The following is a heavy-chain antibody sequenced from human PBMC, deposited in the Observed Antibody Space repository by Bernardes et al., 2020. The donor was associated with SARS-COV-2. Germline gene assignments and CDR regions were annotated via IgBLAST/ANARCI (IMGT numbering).Heavy chain of an antibody. Sequence: GGSLRLSCGASGFTFANYWMSWVRQAPGKGLEWVANINQEGHKNYHVDSVRGRFTISRDNAKNSLYLQMNSLRGGDTAVYYCARSFGRSSIDYWGRGTLVSGSS. V-gene: IGHV3-7*05. CDR2: INQEGHKN. J-gene: IGHJ4*02. CDR1: GFTFANYW. CDR3: ARSFGRSSIDY. D-gene: IGHD6-6*01.